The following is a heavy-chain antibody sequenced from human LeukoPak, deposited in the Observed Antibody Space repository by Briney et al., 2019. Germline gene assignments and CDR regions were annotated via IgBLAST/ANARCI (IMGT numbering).Heavy chain of an antibody. D-gene: IGHD3-10*01. V-gene: IGHV4-34*01. CDR3: ARGQWFRAF. CDR1: GGSFSGYY. Sequence: SETLSLTCAVYGGSFSGYYWTCIRQPPGKGLEWIGEIHYSGSATYNPSLKSRVTISVDTSKNQFSLKMNSVTAADTAVYYCARGQWFRAFWSRGTPVTVSS. J-gene: IGHJ4*02. CDR2: IHYSGSA.